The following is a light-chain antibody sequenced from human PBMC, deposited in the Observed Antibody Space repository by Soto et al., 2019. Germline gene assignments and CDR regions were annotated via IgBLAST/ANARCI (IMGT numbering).Light chain of an antibody. CDR2: EVT. CDR3: NSYTSTNTLVV. J-gene: IGLJ2*01. CDR1: SSDVGGFNF. Sequence: QSALTQPASVSGSPGQSITISCTGTSSDVGGFNFVSWYQQHPGKAPRLMIYEVTSRPSGVSNRFSGSKSGNTASLTISGLQAEDEADYFCNSYTSTNTLVVFGGGTKLTVL. V-gene: IGLV2-14*01.